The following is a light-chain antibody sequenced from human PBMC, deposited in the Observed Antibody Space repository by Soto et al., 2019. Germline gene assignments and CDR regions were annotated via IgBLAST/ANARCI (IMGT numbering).Light chain of an antibody. J-gene: IGKJ5*01. CDR1: QSVNSN. CDR3: QQRSNWPT. Sequence: EIVLTQSPGTLSLSPGERATLSCRASQSVNSNLAWYQQKPGQAPRLLIYGASSRATGIPARFSGSGSGTDFTLTISSLEPEDFAVYYCQQRSNWPTFGQGTRLEIK. CDR2: GAS. V-gene: IGKV3-11*01.